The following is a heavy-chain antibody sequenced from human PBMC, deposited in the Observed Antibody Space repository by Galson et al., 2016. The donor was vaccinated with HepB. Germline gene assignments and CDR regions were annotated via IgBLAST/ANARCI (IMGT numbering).Heavy chain of an antibody. J-gene: IGHJ4*02. V-gene: IGHV6-1*01. Sequence: CAISGDSVPSNSAAWNWIRQSPSRGLEWLGRTYYRSKWYNDYAESVKGRITINPDTSKNQFSLQLHSVTPDDTAFYYCAGEGASGYALDYWGQGTLVTVSS. CDR1: GDSVPSNSAA. CDR2: TYYRSKWYN. CDR3: AGEGASGYALDY. D-gene: IGHD6-25*01.